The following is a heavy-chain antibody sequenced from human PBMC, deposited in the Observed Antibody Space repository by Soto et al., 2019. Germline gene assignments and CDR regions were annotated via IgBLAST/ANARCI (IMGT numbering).Heavy chain of an antibody. CDR2: KSYDGSNE. Sequence: QVQLVESGGGVVQPGRSLRLSCAASGFTFSSYGMHWVRQAPGKGLEWVAVKSYDGSNEYYADSVKGRFTISRDNSKNTLYLQMNSLRAEDTAVYYCATDGGYGLGEYFQHWGQGTLVTVSS. J-gene: IGHJ1*01. CDR3: ATDGGYGLGEYFQH. CDR1: GFTFSSYG. V-gene: IGHV3-30*03. D-gene: IGHD5-12*01.